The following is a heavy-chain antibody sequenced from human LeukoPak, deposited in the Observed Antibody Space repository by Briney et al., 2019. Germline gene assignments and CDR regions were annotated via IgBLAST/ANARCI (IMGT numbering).Heavy chain of an antibody. CDR2: INPSGGST. CDR3: ARGGSSLPFDY. CDR1: GYTFTNYY. J-gene: IGHJ4*02. Sequence: ASVKVSCKASGYTFTNYYIHWVRQAPGQGLEWMEIINPSGGSTSYAQKFQDRITMTRDTSTSIVYMNLSSLRSEDTAVYYCARGGSSLPFDYWGQGTLVTVSS. D-gene: IGHD2-15*01. V-gene: IGHV1-46*01.